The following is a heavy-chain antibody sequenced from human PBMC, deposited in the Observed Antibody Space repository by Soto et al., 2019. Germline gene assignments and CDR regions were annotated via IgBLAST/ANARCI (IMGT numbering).Heavy chain of an antibody. CDR3: ARDSLELRGYFDF. CDR2: ISSSSSTI. J-gene: IGHJ4*02. Sequence: GGSLRLSCAASGLTFSSNSMNWVRQAPGKGLEWVSYISSSSSTIYYADSVKGRFTISRDNAKNSLYLQMNSLRDEDTAVYYCARDSLELRGYFDFWGQGTLVTVSS. CDR1: GLTFSSNS. D-gene: IGHD1-7*01. V-gene: IGHV3-48*02.